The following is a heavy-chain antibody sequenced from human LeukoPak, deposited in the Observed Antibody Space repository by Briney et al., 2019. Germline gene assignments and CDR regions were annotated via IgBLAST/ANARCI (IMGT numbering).Heavy chain of an antibody. CDR3: ARLKGGGSTYFYYYYMDV. CDR1: GGSISSYY. V-gene: IGHV4-4*07. Sequence: SETLSLTCTVSGGSISSYYWSWIRQPAGKGLEWIGHIYTSGNTNYSPSLKSRVTMSIDTSKNQFSLKLSSVTAADTAVYYCARLKGGGSTYFYYYYMDVWGKGTTVTVSS. J-gene: IGHJ6*03. D-gene: IGHD2-15*01. CDR2: IYTSGNT.